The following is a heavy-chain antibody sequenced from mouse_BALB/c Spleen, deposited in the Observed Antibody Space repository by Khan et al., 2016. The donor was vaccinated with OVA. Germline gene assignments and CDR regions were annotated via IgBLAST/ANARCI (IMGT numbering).Heavy chain of an antibody. CDR1: GYTFTEYT. V-gene: IGHV1-22*01. Sequence: EVQRVESGPELVKPGTSVKMSCKASGYTFTEYTMHWVKQSHGKSLEWLGGFNPNNGGTSYNQKFKGKATLTVDKSSSTAYMELRSLTSEDSTVYYCTRRDYYAYYWFFDVWGAGTTVTVSS. J-gene: IGHJ1*01. CDR2: FNPNNGGT. D-gene: IGHD1-2*01. CDR3: TRRDYYAYYWFFDV.